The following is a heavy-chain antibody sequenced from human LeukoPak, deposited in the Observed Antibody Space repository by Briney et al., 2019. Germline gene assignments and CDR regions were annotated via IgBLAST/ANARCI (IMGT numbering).Heavy chain of an antibody. Sequence: PGGSLRLSCVASGFPFSSYWMTWVRQAPGKGLEWVANIKQDGSKKSYVDSVKGRFTISRDNSKNTLYLQMNSLRAEDTAVYYCATAPPANGDSWGQGTLVTVSS. V-gene: IGHV3-7*03. CDR2: IKQDGSKK. CDR1: GFPFSSYW. CDR3: ATAPPANGDS. J-gene: IGHJ4*02.